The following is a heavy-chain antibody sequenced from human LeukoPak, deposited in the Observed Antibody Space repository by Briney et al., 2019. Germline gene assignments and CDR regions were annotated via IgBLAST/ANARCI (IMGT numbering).Heavy chain of an antibody. CDR2: IRYDGSNK. D-gene: IGHD2-2*02. Sequence: QAGESLRLSCAASGFTFSSYGMHWVRQAPGKGLEWVAFIRYDGSNKYYADSVKGRFTISRDNSKNTLYLQMNSLRAEDTAVYYCAVVPAAIVDYWGQGTLVTVSS. J-gene: IGHJ4*02. V-gene: IGHV3-30*02. CDR1: GFTFSSYG. CDR3: AVVPAAIVDY.